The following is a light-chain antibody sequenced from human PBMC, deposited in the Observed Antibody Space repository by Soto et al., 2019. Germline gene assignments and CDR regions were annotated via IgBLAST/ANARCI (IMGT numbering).Light chain of an antibody. V-gene: IGKV1-33*01. CDR2: AAS. Sequence: DLQRTQAPSSLSGSGGDRVTITCHASQDINNYLNLYQQQPGTAPKLLIYAASKLEAGVPSSFRGSGSGTDFTFTISRLPPEDIATYYCQQYENLPTFGQGTRLEIK. CDR1: QDINNY. CDR3: QQYENLPT. J-gene: IGKJ5*01.